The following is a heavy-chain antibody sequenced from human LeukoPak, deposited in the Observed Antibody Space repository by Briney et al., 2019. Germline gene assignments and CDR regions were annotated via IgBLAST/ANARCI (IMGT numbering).Heavy chain of an antibody. J-gene: IGHJ4*02. CDR3: ARGPDWTYVPDY. V-gene: IGHV4-61*02. Sequence: SETLSLTCTVSGGSISSDRFYWTWVRQPAGKGLEWIGRIKSSNTNYNPSLKSRVSLSLDTSTNQFSLKLSSLTAADTAVYYCARGPDWTYVPDYWGQGTLVTVSS. D-gene: IGHD3-16*01. CDR2: IKSSNT. CDR1: GGSISSDRFY.